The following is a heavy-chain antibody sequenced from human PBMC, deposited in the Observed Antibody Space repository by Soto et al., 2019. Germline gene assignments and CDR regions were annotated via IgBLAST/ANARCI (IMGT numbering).Heavy chain of an antibody. CDR2: IYHNGRA. V-gene: IGHV4-4*02. Sequence: SETLSLTCDVSGASIKSDAWWTWVRQSPEKGLEWIGEIYHNGRAFDNPSLRGRVTISIDRSNNQFSLNLTSVTAADTAVYYCERADSDLVAKGFDLWGTGTLVTVSS. CDR1: GASIKSDAW. D-gene: IGHD3-9*01. CDR3: ERADSDLVAKGFDL. J-gene: IGHJ4*02.